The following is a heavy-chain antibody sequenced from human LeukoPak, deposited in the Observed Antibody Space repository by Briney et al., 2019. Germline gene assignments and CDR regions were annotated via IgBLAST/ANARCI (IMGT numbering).Heavy chain of an antibody. D-gene: IGHD4-17*01. J-gene: IGHJ4*02. CDR1: GFTFRNYG. Sequence: GGSLRLSCVASGFTFRNYGMHWVRQAPGKGLDWVAFIRNDGSSKHYADSVKGRFTISRDNSKNTLYLQMNSVRADDTALYYCAKDQSDYGRGYFDYWGQGTLVTVSS. V-gene: IGHV3-30*02. CDR3: AKDQSDYGRGYFDY. CDR2: IRNDGSSK.